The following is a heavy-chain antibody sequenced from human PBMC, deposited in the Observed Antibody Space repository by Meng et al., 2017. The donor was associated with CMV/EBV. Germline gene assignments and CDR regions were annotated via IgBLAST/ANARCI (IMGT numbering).Heavy chain of an antibody. CDR3: ARDDLPKTVYYGSGSRHASIDY. V-gene: IGHV3-21*01. D-gene: IGHD3-10*01. J-gene: IGHJ4*02. Sequence: GESLKISCAASGFTFSSYSMNWVRQAPGKGLEWVSSISSSSSYIYYADSVKGRFTISRDNAKNSLYLQMNSLRAEDTAVYYCARDDLPKTVYYGSGSRHASIDYWGQGTLVTVSS. CDR1: GFTFSSYS. CDR2: ISSSSSYI.